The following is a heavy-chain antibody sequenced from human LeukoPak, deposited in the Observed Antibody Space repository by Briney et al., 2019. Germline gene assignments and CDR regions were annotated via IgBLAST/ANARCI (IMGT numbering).Heavy chain of an antibody. CDR2: IYPGDSDT. CDR1: GYNFTSYW. Sequence: GESLKISCKGSGYNFTSYWIGWVRQMPGKGLEWMGIIYPGDSDTRYSPSFQGQVTISADKSISTAYLQWSSLKASDTAMYYCARQRGYCSGGSCYSPDYYYYMDVWGKGTTVTVSS. D-gene: IGHD2-15*01. CDR3: ARQRGYCSGGSCYSPDYYYYMDV. J-gene: IGHJ6*03. V-gene: IGHV5-51*01.